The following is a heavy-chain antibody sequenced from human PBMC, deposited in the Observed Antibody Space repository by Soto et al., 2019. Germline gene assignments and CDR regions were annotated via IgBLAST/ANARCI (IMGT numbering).Heavy chain of an antibody. D-gene: IGHD2-15*01. CDR1: GFFISSGNY. CDR3: ARARWYDAFDV. J-gene: IGHJ3*01. Sequence: SETLSLTCAVFGFFISSGNYWGWIRKPPGKGLEWIGSIFHGGNTYYNPSLKSRVTISVDMSKNQFSLKLNSVTAADTAVYYCARARWYDAFDVWGQGTVVTVSS. CDR2: IFHGGNT. V-gene: IGHV4-38-2*01.